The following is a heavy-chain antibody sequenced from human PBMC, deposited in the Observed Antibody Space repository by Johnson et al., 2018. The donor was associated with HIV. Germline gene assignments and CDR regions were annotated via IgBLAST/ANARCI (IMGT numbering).Heavy chain of an antibody. CDR2: IYSDGGT. D-gene: IGHD2-2*01. J-gene: IGHJ3*02. Sequence: QVQLVESGGGLVQPGGSLRLSCAASGFTFSSYAMHWVRQAPGKGLEWVSLIYSDGGTYYADSVRGRFTISRDNAKNSLYLQMNSLRAEDTAVYYCARNGLIPAAKGVAFDIWGQGTTVTVSS. CDR3: ARNGLIPAAKGVAFDI. CDR1: GFTFSSYA. V-gene: IGHV3-NL1*01.